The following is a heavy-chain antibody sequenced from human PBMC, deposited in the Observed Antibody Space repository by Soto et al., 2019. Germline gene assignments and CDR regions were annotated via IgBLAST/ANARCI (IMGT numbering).Heavy chain of an antibody. V-gene: IGHV3-11*01. Sequence: GESLKISCAASGFTFSDYYMSWIRQAPGKGLEWVSYISSSGSTIYYADSVKGRFTISRDNAKNSLYLQMNSLRAEDTAVYYCARYGSYDAFDIWGQGTMVTVSS. CDR3: ARYGSYDAFDI. CDR1: GFTFSDYY. J-gene: IGHJ3*02. CDR2: ISSSGSTI. D-gene: IGHD1-26*01.